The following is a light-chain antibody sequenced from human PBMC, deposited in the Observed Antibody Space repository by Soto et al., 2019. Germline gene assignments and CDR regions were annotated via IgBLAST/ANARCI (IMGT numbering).Light chain of an antibody. CDR3: HQYDSSPPLA. Sequence: EIVLTQSPGTLSLSPGERATLSCRASQSVSSRHLAWYQQKPGQAPRLLIYGASNRATGIPDRFSGSGSGTDLTLSISRLEPEHIAGYYWHQYDSSPPLAFGGVTKVEMK. CDR1: QSVSSRH. CDR2: GAS. V-gene: IGKV3-20*01. J-gene: IGKJ4*01.